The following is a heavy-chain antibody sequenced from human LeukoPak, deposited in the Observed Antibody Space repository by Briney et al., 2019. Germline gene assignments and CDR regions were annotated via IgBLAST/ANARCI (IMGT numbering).Heavy chain of an antibody. Sequence: GGSLRLSCAASGFTFSSYGMHWVRQAPGKGLKWVAVIWYDGSNKYYADSVKGRFTISRDNSKNTLYLQMNSLRAEDTAVYYCARLHPDSSGWYPFDYWGQGTLVTVSS. CDR2: IWYDGSNK. J-gene: IGHJ4*02. D-gene: IGHD6-19*01. CDR3: ARLHPDSSGWYPFDY. CDR1: GFTFSSYG. V-gene: IGHV3-33*01.